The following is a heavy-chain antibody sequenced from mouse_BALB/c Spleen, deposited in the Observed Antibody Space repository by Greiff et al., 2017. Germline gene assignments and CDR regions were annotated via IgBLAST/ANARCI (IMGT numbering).Heavy chain of an antibody. CDR1: GFTFSDYY. V-gene: IGHV5-4*02. CDR2: ISDGGSYT. D-gene: IGHD1-1*01. Sequence: EVQVVESGGGLVKPGGSLKLSCAASGFTFSDYYMYWVRQTPEKRLEWVATISDGGSYTYYPDSVKGRFTISRDNAKNNLYLQMSSLKSEDTAMYYCARGHYGSSYFDYWGQGTTLTVSS. J-gene: IGHJ2*01. CDR3: ARGHYGSSYFDY.